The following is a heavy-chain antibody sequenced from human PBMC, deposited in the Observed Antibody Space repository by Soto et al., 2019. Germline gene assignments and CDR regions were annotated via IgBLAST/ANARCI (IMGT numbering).Heavy chain of an antibody. CDR3: ARESEDLTSNFDY. Sequence: GGSLRLSCAASGFTFTRYSMNWVRQAPGKGLEWVSSISSTTNYIYYGDSMKGRFTTSRDNAKNSLYLEMNSLRAEDTAVYYCARESEDLTSNFDYWGQGTLVTVSS. V-gene: IGHV3-21*06. J-gene: IGHJ4*02. CDR2: ISSTTNYI. CDR1: GFTFTRYS.